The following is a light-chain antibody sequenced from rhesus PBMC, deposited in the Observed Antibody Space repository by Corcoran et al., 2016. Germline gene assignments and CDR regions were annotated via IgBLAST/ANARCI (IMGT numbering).Light chain of an antibody. CDR2: GAS. CDR1: QGINKA. J-gene: IGKJ4*01. Sequence: DIQMTQSPSSLSASVGDRVTVTCRASQGINKALSWYQQKPGEAPLLLISGASSLQTGVSSRVSGTRTGTDYTLPISSLQPEDVATYYCLQNYSPPLTFGGGTKVEIK. V-gene: IGKV1-94*01. CDR3: LQNYSPPLT.